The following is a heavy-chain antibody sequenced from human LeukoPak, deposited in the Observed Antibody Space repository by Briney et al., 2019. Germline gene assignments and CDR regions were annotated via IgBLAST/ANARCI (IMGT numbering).Heavy chain of an antibody. CDR2: INHSGST. CDR3: ARRIKAFVIWVVAATGAFDI. V-gene: IGHV4-34*01. J-gene: IGHJ3*02. Sequence: PSETLSLTCAVYGGSFSDYYWGWIRQPPGKGLEWIGEINHSGSTNYNPSLKSRVTISVDTSKNQFSLKLSSVTAADTAVYYCARRIKAFVIWVVAATGAFDIWGQGTMVTVSS. D-gene: IGHD2-15*01. CDR1: GGSFSDYY.